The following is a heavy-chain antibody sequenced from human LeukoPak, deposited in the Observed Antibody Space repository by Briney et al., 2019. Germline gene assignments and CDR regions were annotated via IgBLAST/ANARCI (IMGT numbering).Heavy chain of an antibody. Sequence: PGRSLRLSCAASGFTFSSYGMHWVRQAPGKGLEWVAVIWYDGSNKYYADSVKGRFTISRDNAKNSLFLQMNSLRVEDTAVYFCARVRYYGSGTYFFDYWGQGTLVTVSS. D-gene: IGHD3-10*01. CDR3: ARVRYYGSGTYFFDY. CDR2: IWYDGSNK. CDR1: GFTFSSYG. J-gene: IGHJ4*02. V-gene: IGHV3-33*01.